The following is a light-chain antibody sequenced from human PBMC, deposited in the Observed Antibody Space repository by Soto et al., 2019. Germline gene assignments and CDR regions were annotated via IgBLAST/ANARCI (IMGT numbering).Light chain of an antibody. CDR1: SGHSSYI. CDR2: LESSGSY. J-gene: IGLJ3*02. CDR3: ETWDSNTRV. V-gene: IGLV4-60*02. Sequence: QPVLTQSSSASASLGSSVKLTCTLSSGHSSYIIAWHQQQPGKAPRYLMKLESSGSYNKGSGVPDRFSGSSSGADRYLTISIRQFEDEADYYCETWDSNTRVFGGGTKLTVL.